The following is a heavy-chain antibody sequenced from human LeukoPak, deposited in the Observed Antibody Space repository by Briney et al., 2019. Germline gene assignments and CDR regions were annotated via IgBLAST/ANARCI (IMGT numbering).Heavy chain of an antibody. Sequence: ASVKVSCKASRYTFTGYYMHWVRQAPGHGLEWMGWINPDSGGTNYAQKFQGRVTMTRDTSISTIYMNLRRLTSDDTAVYSCAGGSGYYFFDYWGQGALVTVSS. D-gene: IGHD5-12*01. V-gene: IGHV1-2*02. CDR1: RYTFTGYY. J-gene: IGHJ4*02. CDR3: AGGSGYYFFDY. CDR2: INPDSGGT.